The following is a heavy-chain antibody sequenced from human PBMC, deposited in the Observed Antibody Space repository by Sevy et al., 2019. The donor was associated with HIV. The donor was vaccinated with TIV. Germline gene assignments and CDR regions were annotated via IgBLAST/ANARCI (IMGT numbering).Heavy chain of an antibody. J-gene: IGHJ4*02. CDR2: IYGSGST. V-gene: IGHV4-4*07. Sequence: SETLSLTCTVSGGSISLYYWSWIRQPAGKGLEWIGHIYGSGSTGYNPSLKSRVTMSVDTSQNQISLKLTSETAADTAVYYCAREAKLGAPLGYWGQGALVTVSS. CDR1: GGSISLYY. D-gene: IGHD3-16*01. CDR3: AREAKLGAPLGY.